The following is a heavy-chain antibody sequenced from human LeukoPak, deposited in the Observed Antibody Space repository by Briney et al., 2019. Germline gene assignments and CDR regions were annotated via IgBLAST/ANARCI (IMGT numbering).Heavy chain of an antibody. J-gene: IGHJ4*02. Sequence: ASVKVSCKVSGYSITELSTHGVRQAPGKGLEGMGGFHPGRGEIIYEQKFQDRVTMTEDTSTDTAYMELSSLRSDDTALYYCATGTHYDLLPFWGQGTLVTVSS. D-gene: IGHD3-9*01. CDR2: FHPGRGEI. CDR3: ATGTHYDLLPF. V-gene: IGHV1-24*01. CDR1: GYSITELS.